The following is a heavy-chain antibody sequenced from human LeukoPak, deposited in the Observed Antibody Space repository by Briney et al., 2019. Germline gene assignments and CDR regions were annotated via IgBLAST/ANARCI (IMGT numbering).Heavy chain of an antibody. CDR2: MNPNSGNT. Sequence: ASVKVSCKASGYTFTSYDINWVRQATGQGLGWMGWMNPNSGNTGYAQKFQGRVTMTRNTSISTAYMELSSLRSEDTAVYYCARGLEVAALFLGYWGQGTLVTVSS. D-gene: IGHD2-15*01. CDR1: GYTFTSYD. V-gene: IGHV1-8*01. J-gene: IGHJ4*02. CDR3: ARGLEVAALFLGY.